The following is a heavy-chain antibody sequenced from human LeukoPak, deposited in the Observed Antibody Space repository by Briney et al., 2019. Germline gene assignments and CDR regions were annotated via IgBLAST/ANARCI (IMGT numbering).Heavy chain of an antibody. D-gene: IGHD3-3*01. J-gene: IGHJ5*02. V-gene: IGHV3-49*03. Sequence: GGSLRLSCAASGSTFGDYAMSWFRQAPGKGLEWVGFIRSKAYGRTTEYAASVKGRFTISRDDSKSIAYLQMKSLKTQDTAVYYCTRDEVHYDFWSGYYVDWFDPWGQGTLVTVPS. CDR2: IRSKAYGRTT. CDR1: GSTFGDYA. CDR3: TRDEVHYDFWSGYYVDWFDP.